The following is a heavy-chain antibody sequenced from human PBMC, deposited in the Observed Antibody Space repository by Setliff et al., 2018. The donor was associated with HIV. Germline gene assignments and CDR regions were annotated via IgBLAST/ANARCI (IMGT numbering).Heavy chain of an antibody. CDR2: IYYSGSS. D-gene: IGHD4-17*01. V-gene: IGHV4-59*03. CDR1: GGSISSYY. CDR3: AGGDLYGDYAFSY. Sequence: PSETLSLPCTVSGGSISSYYWSVFRQPPGKGLEWIGYIYYSGSSNYNPSLKSRVTISVDTSNNQFSLKLSSVTAADTAVYYCAGGDLYGDYAFSYWGQGTLVTVSS. J-gene: IGHJ4*02.